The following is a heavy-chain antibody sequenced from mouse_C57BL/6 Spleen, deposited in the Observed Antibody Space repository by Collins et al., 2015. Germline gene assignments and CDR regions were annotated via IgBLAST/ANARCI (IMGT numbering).Heavy chain of an antibody. CDR2: IDTNSGGT. V-gene: IGHV1-72*01. CDR3: ARDYSNYVGYWYFDV. CDR1: GYTFTDYW. D-gene: IGHD2-5*01. J-gene: IGHJ1*03. Sequence: QVQLQQPGAELVKPGASVKLSCKASGYTFTDYWMHWVKQRPGRGLEWIGKIDTNSGGTKYNEKFKSKATLTVDKPSSTAYMHLSSLTSEDSAVYYCARDYSNYVGYWYFDVWGTGTTVTVSS.